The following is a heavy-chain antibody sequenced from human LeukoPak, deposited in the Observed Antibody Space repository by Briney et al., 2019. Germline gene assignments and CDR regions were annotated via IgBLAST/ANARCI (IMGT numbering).Heavy chain of an antibody. D-gene: IGHD5-18*01. V-gene: IGHV3-7*01. CDR2: IKRDGSEK. Sequence: GGSLRLSCAASGFTFSSYWMSRVRQAPGKGLEWVANIKRDGSEKYYVDSVQGRFTISRDNAKNSLYLQMNSLRDEDTAVYYCARDRGYSFHWGQGTLVTVSS. J-gene: IGHJ4*02. CDR3: ARDRGYSFH. CDR1: GFTFSSYW.